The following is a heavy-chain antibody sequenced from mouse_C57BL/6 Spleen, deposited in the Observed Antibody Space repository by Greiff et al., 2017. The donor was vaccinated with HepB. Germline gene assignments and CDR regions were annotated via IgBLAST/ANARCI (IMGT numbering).Heavy chain of an antibody. CDR3: ARFPLDYYGRGDYFDY. CDR2: ISGGGGNT. V-gene: IGHV5-9*01. D-gene: IGHD1-1*01. J-gene: IGHJ2*01. Sequence: EVQRVESGGGLVKPGGSLKLSCAASGFTFSSYTMSWVRQTPEKRLEWVATISGGGGNTYYPDSVKGRFTISRDNAKNTLYLQMSSLRSEDTALYYCARFPLDYYGRGDYFDYWGQGTTLTVSS. CDR1: GFTFSSYT.